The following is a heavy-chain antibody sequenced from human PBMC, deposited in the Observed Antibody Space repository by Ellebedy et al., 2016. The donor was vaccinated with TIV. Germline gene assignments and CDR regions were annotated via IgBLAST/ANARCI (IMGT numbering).Heavy chain of an antibody. CDR1: GFTFSSYW. V-gene: IGHV3-7*01. D-gene: IGHD3-3*01. Sequence: GESLKISCAASGFTFSSYWMSWVRQAPGKGLEWVANIKQDGSEKYYVDSVKGRFTISRDNAKNSLYLQMNSLRAEDTAVYYCARVYYDFWSGSSYYFDYWGQGTLVTVSS. CDR3: ARVYYDFWSGSSYYFDY. J-gene: IGHJ4*02. CDR2: IKQDGSEK.